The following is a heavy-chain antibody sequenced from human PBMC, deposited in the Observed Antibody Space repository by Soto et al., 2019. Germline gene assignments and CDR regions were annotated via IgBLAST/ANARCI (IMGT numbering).Heavy chain of an antibody. CDR1: GGTFSSYA. J-gene: IGHJ5*02. CDR3: ARDARPRTSPPPWFDP. CDR2: IIPIFGTA. D-gene: IGHD2-2*01. V-gene: IGHV1-69*13. Sequence: GASVKVSCKASGGTFSSYAISWVRQAPGQGLEWMGGIIPIFGTANYAQKFQGRVTITADESTSTAYMELSSLRSEDTAVYYCARDARPRTSPPPWFDPWGQGTLVTVSS.